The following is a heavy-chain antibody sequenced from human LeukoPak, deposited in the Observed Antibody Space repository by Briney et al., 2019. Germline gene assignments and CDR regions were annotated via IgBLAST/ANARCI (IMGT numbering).Heavy chain of an antibody. V-gene: IGHV4-39*07. J-gene: IGHJ4*02. Sequence: SETLSLTCTVSGGSISSGGYYWSWIRQHPGKGLEWIGEINHSGSTNYNPSLKSRVTISVDTSKNQFSLKLSSVTAADTAVYYCARGGYYDFWTLRAYYFDYWGQGTLVTVSS. D-gene: IGHD3-3*01. CDR1: GGSISSGGYY. CDR2: INHSGST. CDR3: ARGGYYDFWTLRAYYFDY.